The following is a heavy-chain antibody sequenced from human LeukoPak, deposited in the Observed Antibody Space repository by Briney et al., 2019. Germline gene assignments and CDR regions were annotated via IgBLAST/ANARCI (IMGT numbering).Heavy chain of an antibody. V-gene: IGHV4-4*07. CDR3: TGSSFNAFDL. J-gene: IGHJ3*01. CDR1: GGSISSYY. CDR2: IYTSGST. D-gene: IGHD6-13*01. Sequence: SETLSLTCTVSGGSISSYYWSWIRQPAGKGLEWIGRIYTSGSTNSNPSLKSRVTISVETSKNQFSLKLNSVTAADTAVYSCTGSSFNAFDLWGRGTMVTVSS.